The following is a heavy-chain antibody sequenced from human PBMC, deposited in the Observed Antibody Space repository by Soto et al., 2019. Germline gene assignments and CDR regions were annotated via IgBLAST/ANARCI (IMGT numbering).Heavy chain of an antibody. CDR2: INPNSGGT. CDR3: ARDLLGRGGNDAFDI. D-gene: IGHD7-27*01. V-gene: IGHV1-2*04. J-gene: IGHJ3*02. CDR1: GYTFTGYY. Sequence: ASVKVSCKASGYTFTGYYMHWVRQAPGQGLEWMGWINPNSGGTNYAQKFQGWVTMTRDTSISTAHMELSRLRSDDTAVYYCARDLLGRGGNDAFDIWGQGTMVTVS.